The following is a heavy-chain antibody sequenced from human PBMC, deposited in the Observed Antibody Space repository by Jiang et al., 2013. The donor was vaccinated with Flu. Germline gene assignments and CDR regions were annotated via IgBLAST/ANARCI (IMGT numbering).Heavy chain of an antibody. Sequence: QTLSLTCTISGDSVSSNSAAWNWIRQSPSRGLEWLGRTYYRSKWYSDYAVSVKSRITINPDTSKNQFSLQLNSVTPEDTAVYYCARGYRYSSVWYYFDYWGQGPWSPSRQ. V-gene: IGHV6-1*01. CDR1: GDSVSSNSAA. D-gene: IGHD6-19*01. J-gene: IGHJ4*02. CDR2: TYYRSKWYS. CDR3: ARGYRYSSVWYYFDY.